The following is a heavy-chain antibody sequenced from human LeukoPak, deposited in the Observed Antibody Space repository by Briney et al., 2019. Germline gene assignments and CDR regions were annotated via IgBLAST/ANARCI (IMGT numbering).Heavy chain of an antibody. Sequence: GGSLRLPCAASGFIFSSYGMHWVRQAPGKGLEWVAVIWFDGSKKYYADSVKGRITISRDDSKNTLYLQMNSLRAEDTAVYYCARDLRDYYYDSSGYPDYWGQGNLVTVSS. V-gene: IGHV3-33*01. D-gene: IGHD3-22*01. J-gene: IGHJ4*02. CDR3: ARDLRDYYYDSSGYPDY. CDR1: GFIFSSYG. CDR2: IWFDGSKK.